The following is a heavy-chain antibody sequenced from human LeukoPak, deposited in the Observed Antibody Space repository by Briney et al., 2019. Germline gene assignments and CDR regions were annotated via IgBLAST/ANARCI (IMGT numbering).Heavy chain of an antibody. J-gene: IGHJ5*02. D-gene: IGHD5-12*01. CDR2: ISSSSSYI. Sequence: GESLRLSCAASGFTFSSYSMNWVRQAPGKGLEWVSSISSSSSYIYYADSVKGRFTISRDNAKNSLYLQMNSLRAEDTAVYYCARDLGGYVLNWFDPWGQGTLVTVSS. CDR1: GFTFSSYS. CDR3: ARDLGGYVLNWFDP. V-gene: IGHV3-21*01.